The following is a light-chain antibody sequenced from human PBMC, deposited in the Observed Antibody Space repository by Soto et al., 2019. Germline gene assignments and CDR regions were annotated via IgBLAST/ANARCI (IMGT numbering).Light chain of an antibody. CDR2: GAS. V-gene: IGKV3-20*01. CDR3: QQYGSSPIT. J-gene: IGKJ5*01. CDR1: QSVSSSY. Sequence: IVLTHSPGTLSLSPGERATLSCMAIQSVSSSYLAWYQQRPGQAPRLLIYGASSRATGIPDRFSGSGSGTDFTLTISRLEPEDFVVYYCQQYGSSPITFAQGTRLEIK.